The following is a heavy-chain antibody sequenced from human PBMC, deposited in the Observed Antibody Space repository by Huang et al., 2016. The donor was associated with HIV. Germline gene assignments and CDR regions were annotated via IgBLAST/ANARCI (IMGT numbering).Heavy chain of an antibody. D-gene: IGHD2-8*02. CDR1: GFTVSTNY. CDR3: AKEGDTGAALGY. CDR2: SDSGGTT. Sequence: EVQLVASGGGLIQPGGSLRRSCAASGFTVSTNYMTWVRQAPGKGLELVSLSDSGGTTYYADSVKGRFTISRDDSENTLYLHMTSLRAGDTAVYYGAKEGDTGAALGYWGQGTLVTVS. J-gene: IGHJ4*02. V-gene: IGHV3-53*01.